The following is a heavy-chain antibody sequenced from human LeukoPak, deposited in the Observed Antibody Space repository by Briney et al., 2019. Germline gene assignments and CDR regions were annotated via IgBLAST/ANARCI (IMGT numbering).Heavy chain of an antibody. Sequence: ASVKVSCKASGYTFTGHYMHWVRQAPGQGLEWMGWIYPNSGGTSYAQKFQGRVTMTRDTSISTAYMELSRLRSDDTAVYYCARTDGGFWSWNSGSPAYFDYWGQGTLVTVSS. J-gene: IGHJ4*02. D-gene: IGHD1-26*01. CDR3: ARTDGGFWSWNSGSPAYFDY. CDR2: IYPNSGGT. CDR1: GYTFTGHY. V-gene: IGHV1-2*02.